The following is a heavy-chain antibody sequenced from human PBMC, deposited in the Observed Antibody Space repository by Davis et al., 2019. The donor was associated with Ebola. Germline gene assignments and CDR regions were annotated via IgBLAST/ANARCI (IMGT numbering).Heavy chain of an antibody. V-gene: IGHV3-21*04. CDR2: ISSSSSYI. CDR1: GFTFSSYS. D-gene: IGHD6-6*01. CDR3: AKDLLGGSSSVNYYYGMDV. J-gene: IGHJ6*02. Sequence: PGGSLRLSCAASGFTFSSYSMNWVRQAPGKGLEWVSSISSSSSYIYYADSVKGRFTISRDNSKNTLYLQMNSLRAEDTAVYYCAKDLLGGSSSVNYYYGMDVWGQGTTVTVSS.